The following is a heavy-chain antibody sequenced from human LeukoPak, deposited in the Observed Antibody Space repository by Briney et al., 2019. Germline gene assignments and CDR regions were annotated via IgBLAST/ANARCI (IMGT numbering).Heavy chain of an antibody. D-gene: IGHD3-22*01. CDR2: IIPIFGTA. Sequence: SVKVSCKASGGTFSSYAISWVRQAPGQGLEWMGRIIPIFGTANYAQEFQGRVTITTDESTSTAYMELSSLRSEDTAVYYCATHRKNYYDSSGYYGNSFGYWGQGTLVTVSS. J-gene: IGHJ4*02. CDR1: GGTFSSYA. V-gene: IGHV1-69*05. CDR3: ATHRKNYYDSSGYYGNSFGY.